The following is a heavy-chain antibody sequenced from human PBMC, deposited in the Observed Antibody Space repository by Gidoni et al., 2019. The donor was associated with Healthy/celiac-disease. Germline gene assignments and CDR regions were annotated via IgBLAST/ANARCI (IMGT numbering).Heavy chain of an antibody. J-gene: IGHJ4*02. CDR3: ARLGPEAAVAGSYYFDY. Sequence: EVQLVQSGAEVQKPGASLKISCNGSGYSFTSYWIGWVRQMPGKGLKWMCIIYPGYSETIYSPSFQGQVTISADKSISTAYLKWRSLKASDTAMYYCARLGPEAAVAGSYYFDYWGQGTLVTVSS. CDR1: GYSFTSYW. V-gene: IGHV5-51*01. CDR2: IYPGYSET. D-gene: IGHD6-19*01.